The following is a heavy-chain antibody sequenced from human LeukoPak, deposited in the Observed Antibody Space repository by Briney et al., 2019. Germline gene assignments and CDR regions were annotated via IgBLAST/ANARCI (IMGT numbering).Heavy chain of an antibody. D-gene: IGHD6-19*01. CDR2: IYYSGST. J-gene: IGHJ4*02. V-gene: IGHV4-39*07. CDR1: GGSISSSSYY. Sequence: SETLSLTSTVSGGSISSSSYYWGWLRQPPGKGLEWIGSIYYSGSTYYNPSLKSRVTISVDASKNRFSLKLSSVTAADTAVYYCARDSSGWYDYFDYWGQGTLVTVSS. CDR3: ARDSSGWYDYFDY.